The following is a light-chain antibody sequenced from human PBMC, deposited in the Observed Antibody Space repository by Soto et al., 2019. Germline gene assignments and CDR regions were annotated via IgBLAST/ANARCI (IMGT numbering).Light chain of an antibody. CDR2: NVS. J-gene: IGKJ5*01. CDR1: QGVRCNF. CDR3: QQRSNWTTT. V-gene: IGKV3D-11*01. Sequence: EILLTQSPGNLSLSPGERGILYCSSSQGVRCNFLAWYQRKPGEAPRLLIYNVSNRATGIPAEFSGSGSGTDFTLTISSLEPEEFAVFYSQQRSNWTTTLGKGTRLKL.